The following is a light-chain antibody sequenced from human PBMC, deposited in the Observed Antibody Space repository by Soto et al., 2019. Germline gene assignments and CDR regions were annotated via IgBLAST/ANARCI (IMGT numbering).Light chain of an antibody. CDR1: SSDVGGYNY. CDR3: SSSTSSDTWV. Sequence: QSALTQPASVSGSPGQSITISCTGTSSDVGGYNYVSWYQQHPGKAPKLMICEVTNRPSGVANRFSGSKSGNTASLTISGRLDDDEADYYCSSSTSSDTWVFGGGTKLTVL. J-gene: IGLJ3*02. V-gene: IGLV2-14*01. CDR2: EVT.